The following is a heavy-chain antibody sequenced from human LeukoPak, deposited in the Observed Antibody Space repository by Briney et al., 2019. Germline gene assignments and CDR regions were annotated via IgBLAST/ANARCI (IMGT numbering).Heavy chain of an antibody. CDR2: ISGSDVST. V-gene: IGHV3-23*01. Sequence: LTGGSLRLSCVTSGVTFSLSDISWVRQAPGKGLEWVSAISGSDVSTYYADSVKGRFTISRDNSKSTLYLQMHSLRAEDTAIYYCAKGGCSSTTCLVDYWGQGTLVPVSS. D-gene: IGHD2-2*01. CDR1: GVTFSLSD. J-gene: IGHJ4*02. CDR3: AKGGCSSTTCLVDY.